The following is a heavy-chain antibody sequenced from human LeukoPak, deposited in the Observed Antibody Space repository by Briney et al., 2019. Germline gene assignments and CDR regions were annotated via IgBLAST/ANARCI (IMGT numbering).Heavy chain of an antibody. V-gene: IGHV4-31*03. Sequence: PSQTLSLTCTVSGGSISSGGYYWSWIRQHPGKGLEWIGYIYYSGSTYYNPSLKSRVTISVDTSKNQFSLKLSSVTAADTAVYYCARHELDCSSTSCYMYGGQIDYWGQGTLVTVSS. D-gene: IGHD2-2*02. CDR3: ARHELDCSSTSCYMYGGQIDY. CDR1: GGSISSGGYY. J-gene: IGHJ4*02. CDR2: IYYSGST.